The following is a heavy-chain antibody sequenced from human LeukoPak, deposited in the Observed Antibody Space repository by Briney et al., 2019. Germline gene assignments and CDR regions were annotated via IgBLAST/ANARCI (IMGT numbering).Heavy chain of an antibody. CDR2: IRYDGSNK. J-gene: IGHJ4*02. D-gene: IGHD5-24*01. V-gene: IGHV3-30*02. CDR3: ARGMATPVGY. Sequence: GGSLRLSCAASGFTFSSYGMHWVRQAPGKVLEWVAFIRYDGSNKYYADSVKGRFTISRDNSKNTLYLQMNSLRAEDTAVYYCARGMATPVGYWGQGTLVTVSS. CDR1: GFTFSSYG.